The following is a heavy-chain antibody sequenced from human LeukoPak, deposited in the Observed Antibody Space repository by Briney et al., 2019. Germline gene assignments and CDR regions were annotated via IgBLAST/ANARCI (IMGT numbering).Heavy chain of an antibody. CDR2: ISHDGTNK. D-gene: IGHD5-18*01. V-gene: IGHV3-30*01. Sequence: PGGSLRLSCAASGFTFTNAGIHWVRLAAGKGLEWVSFISHDGTNKYYSDSVDGRFIVSRLNSQSTVYLQMNDLRPEDTATYYCASEDVDTGDFWGQGTLVTVSS. CDR3: ASEDVDTGDF. CDR1: GFTFTNAG. J-gene: IGHJ4*02.